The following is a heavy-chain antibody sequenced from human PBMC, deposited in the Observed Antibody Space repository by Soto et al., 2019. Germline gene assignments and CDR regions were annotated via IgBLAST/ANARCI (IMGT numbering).Heavy chain of an antibody. D-gene: IGHD1-7*01. CDR1: GGSISSGGYS. J-gene: IGHJ5*02. CDR2: IYHSGCT. CDR3: ARTEAGTFDP. Sequence: QLQLQESGSGLVKPSQTLSLTCAVSGGSISSGGYSWSWIRQPPGKGLEWIGYIYHSGCTYYHPSLKSRVTLSVARSKNQFSLTPSSVTAAHTVVYYSARTEAGTFDPWGPGTLVTVSS. V-gene: IGHV4-30-2*01.